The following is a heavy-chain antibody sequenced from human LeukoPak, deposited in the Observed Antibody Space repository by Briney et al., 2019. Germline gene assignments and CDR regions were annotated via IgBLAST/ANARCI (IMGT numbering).Heavy chain of an antibody. CDR3: AKDRGYSSSWYPPYKNSYGMDV. Sequence: GRSLRLSCAASGFTVSSYGMHWVRQAPGKGLEWVAVIWYDGSNKYYADSVKGRFTISRDNSKNTLYLQMNSLRAEDTAVYYCAKDRGYSSSWYPPYKNSYGMDVWGQGTTVTVSS. D-gene: IGHD6-13*01. CDR1: GFTVSSYG. J-gene: IGHJ6*02. V-gene: IGHV3-33*06. CDR2: IWYDGSNK.